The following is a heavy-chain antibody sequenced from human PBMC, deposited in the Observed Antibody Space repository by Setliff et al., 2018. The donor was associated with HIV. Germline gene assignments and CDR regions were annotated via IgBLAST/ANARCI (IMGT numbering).Heavy chain of an antibody. V-gene: IGHV1-69*05. CDR1: GGTFSSYA. D-gene: IGHD6-19*01. CDR2: IIPAFGTA. CDR3: ARDGLLVAGIRFDY. Sequence: SVKVSCKTSGGTFSSYAVSWVRQAPGQGLEWMGGIIPAFGTANYAQKFQGRVTITTDESTSTAYMELSGPRAEDTAVYFCARDGLLVAGIRFDYWGQGTLVTVSS. J-gene: IGHJ4*01.